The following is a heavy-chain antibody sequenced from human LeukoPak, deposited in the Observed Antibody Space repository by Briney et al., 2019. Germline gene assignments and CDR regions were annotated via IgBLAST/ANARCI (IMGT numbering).Heavy chain of an antibody. J-gene: IGHJ4*02. CDR3: AKSVGGNRDD. D-gene: IGHD4-23*01. CDR1: GFTFSSYW. Sequence: GGSLRLSCAASGFTFSSYWMHWVRHAPGKGLVWVSRINGDGSTTTYADSVKGRFTISRDNAKNTLYLQMNSLRAEDTAVYYCAKSVGGNRDDWGQGTLVTVSS. CDR2: INGDGSTT. V-gene: IGHV3-74*01.